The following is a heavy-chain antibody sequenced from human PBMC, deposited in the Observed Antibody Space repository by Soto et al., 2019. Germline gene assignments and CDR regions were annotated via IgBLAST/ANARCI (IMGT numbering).Heavy chain of an antibody. J-gene: IGHJ5*02. CDR1: GGSISSYY. CDR2: IYYSGST. Sequence: PSETLSLTCTVSGGSISSYYWSWIRQPPGKGLEWIGYIYYSGSTNYNPSLKSRVTISVDTSKNQFSLKLSSVTAADTAVYYCARDSVTTYSGGFDPWGQGTLVTVSS. V-gene: IGHV4-59*01. CDR3: ARDSVTTYSGGFDP. D-gene: IGHD4-17*01.